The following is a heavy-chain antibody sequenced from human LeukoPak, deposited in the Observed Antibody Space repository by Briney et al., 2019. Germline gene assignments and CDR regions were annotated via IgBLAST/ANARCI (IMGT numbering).Heavy chain of an antibody. CDR2: IYHSGST. CDR3: ARGNGDFPY. J-gene: IGHJ4*02. Sequence: SETLSLTCTVSGGSISSSSYYWGWIRQPPGKGLEWIGSIYHSGSTYYNPSLKSRVTMSVDTSKNQFSLQLTSVTAADTAVYYCARGNGDFPYWGQGTVVTVSS. V-gene: IGHV4-39*07. CDR1: GGSISSSSYY. D-gene: IGHD4-17*01.